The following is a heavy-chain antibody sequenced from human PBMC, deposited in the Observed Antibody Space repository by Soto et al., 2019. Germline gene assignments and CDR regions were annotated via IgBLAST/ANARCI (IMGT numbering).Heavy chain of an antibody. J-gene: IGHJ4*02. Sequence: SVPTLVTPTQTLTLTCTLSGFSLNASGARVGWIRQPPGKALEWLALIYWDDGKRYSPSLKNRLTVTKDTLKNQVVLTMTNMDPADTANYYCAHGEESSDWCCFLDYWEQGPALSVS. CDR2: IYWDDGK. CDR3: AHGEESSDWCCFLDY. D-gene: IGHD2-8*02. CDR1: GFSLNASGAR. V-gene: IGHV2-5*02.